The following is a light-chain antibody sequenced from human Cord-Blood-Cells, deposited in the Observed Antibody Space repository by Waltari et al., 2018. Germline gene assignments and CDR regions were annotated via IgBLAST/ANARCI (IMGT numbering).Light chain of an antibody. Sequence: QPALTQPRSVSGSPGQSVTISCTGTSSDVGGYNYVSWYQPHPGKAPKLMIFDVSKRPSGVPDRFSGSKSGNTASLTISGLQAEDEADYYCCSYAGSYTWVFGGGTKLTVL. J-gene: IGLJ3*02. CDR1: SSDVGGYNY. V-gene: IGLV2-11*02. CDR2: DVS. CDR3: CSYAGSYTWV.